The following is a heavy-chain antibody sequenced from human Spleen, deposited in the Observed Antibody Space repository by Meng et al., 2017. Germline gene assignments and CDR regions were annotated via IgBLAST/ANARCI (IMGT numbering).Heavy chain of an antibody. D-gene: IGHD7-27*01. CDR2: INHSGST. CDR1: GGSFSGYY. CDR3: ARDYWGSLDY. Sequence: QVQLQQWGAGLLKPSGTLSLTCAVYGGSFSGYYWSWIRQPPGKGLEWIGEINHSGSTNYNPSLKSRVTISVDTSKNQFSLKLTSVTAADTAVYYCARDYWGSLDYWGQGILVTVSS. J-gene: IGHJ4*02. V-gene: IGHV4-34*01.